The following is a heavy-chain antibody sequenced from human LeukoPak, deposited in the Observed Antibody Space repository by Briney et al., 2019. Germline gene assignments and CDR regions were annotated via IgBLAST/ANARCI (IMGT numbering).Heavy chain of an antibody. Sequence: GGSLILSCAASGFTFSSYGRHWVRQAPGKGLEWVAFIRYDGSNKYYADSVKGRFTISRDNSKNTLYLQMNSLRAEDTAVYYCAKDKCSSTSWFVDDPWGQGTLVTVSS. CDR1: GFTFSSYG. J-gene: IGHJ5*02. V-gene: IGHV3-30*02. CDR2: IRYDGSNK. D-gene: IGHD2-2*01. CDR3: AKDKCSSTSWFVDDP.